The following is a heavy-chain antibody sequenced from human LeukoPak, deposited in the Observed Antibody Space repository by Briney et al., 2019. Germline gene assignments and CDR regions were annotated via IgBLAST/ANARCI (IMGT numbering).Heavy chain of an antibody. CDR1: GFTFSRYA. CDR2: ISETGGAT. D-gene: IGHD3-22*01. Sequence: GGSLRLSCVASGFTFSRYAMSWVRQAPGKGLQWVSAISETGGATFYADSVKGRFTISRDNSKNMLYLQMNSLRAEDTAVYYCAKDDFYTSGYNYAFDIWGQGTVVTVSS. CDR3: AKDDFYTSGYNYAFDI. V-gene: IGHV3-23*01. J-gene: IGHJ3*02.